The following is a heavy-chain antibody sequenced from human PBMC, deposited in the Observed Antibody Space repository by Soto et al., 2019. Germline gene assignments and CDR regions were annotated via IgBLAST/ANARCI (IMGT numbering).Heavy chain of an antibody. D-gene: IGHD2-2*01. J-gene: IGHJ5*02. V-gene: IGHV2-26*01. CDR2: IFSNDEK. CDR3: ARIWYCSSTSCYWFDP. CDR1: GFSLSNARMG. Sequence: SGPTLVNPTETLTLTCTVSGFSLSNARMGVSWIRQPPGKALEWLAHIFSNDEKSYSTSLKSRLTISKDTSKSQVVLTMTNMDPVDTATYYCARIWYCSSTSCYWFDPWGQGTLVTVSS.